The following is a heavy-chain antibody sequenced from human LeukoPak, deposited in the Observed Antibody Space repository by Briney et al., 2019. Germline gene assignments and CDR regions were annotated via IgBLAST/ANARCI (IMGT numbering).Heavy chain of an antibody. CDR3: ARVSGSLGY. V-gene: IGHV4-38-2*02. CDR1: GYSISSGYY. D-gene: IGHD1-26*01. CDR2: IYHSGST. J-gene: IGHJ4*02. Sequence: SETLSLTCTVSGYSISSGYYWGWIRQPPGKGLEWIGSIYHSGSTYYNPSLKSRVTISVDTSKNQFSVKLSSVTAADTAVYYCARVSGSLGYWGQGTLVTVSS.